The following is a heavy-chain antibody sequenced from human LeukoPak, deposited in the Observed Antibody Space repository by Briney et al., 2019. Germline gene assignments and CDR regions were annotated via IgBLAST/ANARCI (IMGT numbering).Heavy chain of an antibody. D-gene: IGHD1-14*01. V-gene: IGHV3-7*01. CDR3: ARGLYNRNY. CDR1: GFTFSSYW. Sequence: GGSLRLSCAASGFTFSSYWMGWVRQAPGRGLESVANIKQDGSEKYYVDSVKGRFTISRDNAKNSLYLQMNSLRAEDTAVYYCARGLYNRNYWGQGTLVTVSS. J-gene: IGHJ4*02. CDR2: IKQDGSEK.